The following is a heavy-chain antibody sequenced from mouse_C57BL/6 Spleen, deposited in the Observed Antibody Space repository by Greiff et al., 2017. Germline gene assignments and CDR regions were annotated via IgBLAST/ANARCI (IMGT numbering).Heavy chain of an antibody. CDR2: INPNNGGT. Sequence: VQLQQSGPELVKPGASVKIPCKASGYTFTDYNMDWVKQSHGKSLEWIGDINPNNGGTIYNQKFKGKATLTVDKSSSPAYMELRSLTSEDTAVYYCARKYYGSSSFAYWGQGTLVTVSA. D-gene: IGHD1-1*01. CDR1: GYTFTDYN. J-gene: IGHJ3*01. CDR3: ARKYYGSSSFAY. V-gene: IGHV1-18*01.